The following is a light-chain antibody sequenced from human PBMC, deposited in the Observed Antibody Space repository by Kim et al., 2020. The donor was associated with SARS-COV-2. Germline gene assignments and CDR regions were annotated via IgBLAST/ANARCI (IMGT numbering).Light chain of an antibody. J-gene: IGKJ1*01. CDR2: AAS. Sequence: DIQVTQSPSSVSASVGDRVTITCRASQGIRSWLAWYQQKPGKAPKLLIYAASSLQSGVPSRFSGSGSGTDFTLTISSLQPEDFATYYCQQSNSFPWTFGQGTKVDIK. V-gene: IGKV1-12*01. CDR3: QQSNSFPWT. CDR1: QGIRSW.